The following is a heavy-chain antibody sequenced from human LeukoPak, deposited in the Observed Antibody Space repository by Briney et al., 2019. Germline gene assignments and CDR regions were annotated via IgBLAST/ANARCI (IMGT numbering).Heavy chain of an antibody. CDR1: GFTFSSYE. CDR3: ARDSLYDSSGYYYPDAFDI. D-gene: IGHD3-22*01. J-gene: IGHJ3*02. CDR2: ISSSGSTI. V-gene: IGHV3-48*03. Sequence: PGGSLRLSCAASGFTFSSYEMNWVRQAPGKGLEWVSYISSSGSTIYYADSVKGRFTISRDNAKNSPYLQMNSLRAEDTAVYYCARDSLYDSSGYYYPDAFDIWGQGTMVTVSS.